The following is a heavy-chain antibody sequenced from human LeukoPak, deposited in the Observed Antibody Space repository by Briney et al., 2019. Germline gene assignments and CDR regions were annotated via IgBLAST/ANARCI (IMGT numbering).Heavy chain of an antibody. CDR3: TKPISHYFDSRGYSPDAFHI. CDR1: GFTLSSYG. D-gene: IGHD3-22*01. J-gene: IGHJ3*02. Sequence: TGRALRLSCAAAGFTLSSYGMHWGRQAPGKGLEWVAVISYDGTFTYYSCSVKCRFTLSRANSKNTLYLQMNSLRTEDAAMYYCTKPISHYFDSRGYSPDAFHIWGQGTMVTVSS. V-gene: IGHV3-30*18. CDR2: ISYDGTFT.